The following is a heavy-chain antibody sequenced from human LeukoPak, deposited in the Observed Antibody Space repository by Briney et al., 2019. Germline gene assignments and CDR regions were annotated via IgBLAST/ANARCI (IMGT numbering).Heavy chain of an antibody. J-gene: IGHJ4*02. D-gene: IGHD1-26*01. V-gene: IGHV3-9*03. Sequence: PGGSLRLSCTASGFTFDDYAMHWVRQAPGKGLEWVSGISWNSGSIGYADSVKGRFTISRDNAKNLLYLQMNSLRAEDMALYYCAKDIGGSYSSFFDYWGQGTLVTVSS. CDR2: ISWNSGSI. CDR1: GFTFDDYA. CDR3: AKDIGGSYSSFFDY.